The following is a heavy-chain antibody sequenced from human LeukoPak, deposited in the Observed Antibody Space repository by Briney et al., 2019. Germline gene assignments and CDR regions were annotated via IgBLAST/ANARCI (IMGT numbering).Heavy chain of an antibody. V-gene: IGHV3-21*01. Sequence: PGGSLRLSCAASGFTFARYSMNWVRQAPGKGLEWVSSISSSSSNIYYADSVTGRFTISRDNAKNSLYLKMNSLRAEDTAVYYCVRAVEYYYDSSGYAVDYWGQGTLVTVSS. CDR2: ISSSSSNI. CDR1: GFTFARYS. D-gene: IGHD3-22*01. J-gene: IGHJ4*02. CDR3: VRAVEYYYDSSGYAVDY.